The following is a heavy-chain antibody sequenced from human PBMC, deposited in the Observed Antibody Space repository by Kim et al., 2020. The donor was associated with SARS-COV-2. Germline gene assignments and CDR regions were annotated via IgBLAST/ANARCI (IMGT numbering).Heavy chain of an antibody. CDR1: GFTFSNYG. V-gene: IGHV3-23*01. CDR3: ANTDYNFWTGFRRSGVDS. J-gene: IGHJ4*02. D-gene: IGHD3-3*01. CDR2: ISATDDDI. Sequence: GGSLRLSCVASGFTFSNYGMTWVRQAPGKGLEWVSGISATDDDIFYADSVKGRFTISRDNSKNTLYLQMNSLGGEDTAVYYCANTDYNFWTGFRRSGVDSWGQGTLVIVSS.